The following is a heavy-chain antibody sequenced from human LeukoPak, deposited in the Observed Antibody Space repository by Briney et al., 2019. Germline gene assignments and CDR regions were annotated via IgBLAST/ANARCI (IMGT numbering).Heavy chain of an antibody. V-gene: IGHV3-74*01. CDR3: ARGRPHGNDY. J-gene: IGHJ4*02. D-gene: IGHD4-23*01. CDR1: GFTFSSYW. CDR2: IASDGSST. Sequence: GGSLRLSYAASGFTFSSYWMNWVRQAPGKGLVWVSRIASDGSSTTYTDSVKGRFSISRDNAKNTLYLQMNSLRVEDTAVYYCARGRPHGNDYWGQGTLVTVSS.